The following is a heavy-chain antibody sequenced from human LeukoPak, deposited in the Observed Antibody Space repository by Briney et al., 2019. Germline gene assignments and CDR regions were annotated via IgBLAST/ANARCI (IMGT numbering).Heavy chain of an antibody. CDR3: ARTKYGDYLFADY. CDR1: GGSISSNY. D-gene: IGHD4-17*01. J-gene: IGHJ4*02. V-gene: IGHV4-59*01. Sequence: ASETLSLTCTVSGGSISSNYWSWIRQPPGKGLEWIGYAYYSGSTNYNPSLKSRVTISVAKNQVSLKLSSVTAADTAVYYCARTKYGDYLFADYWGQGTLVTVS. CDR2: AYYSGST.